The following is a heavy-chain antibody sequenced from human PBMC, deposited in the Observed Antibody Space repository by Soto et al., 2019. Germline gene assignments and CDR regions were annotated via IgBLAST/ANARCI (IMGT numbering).Heavy chain of an antibody. Sequence: QVQLQESGPGLVKPSQTLSLTCTVSGGSISSGGTGSYWTWIRQLPGKGLEWVGSIYYTGNTYYNPSLKSRPTISIDTSETQFSLKLTSVTAADPAVYFCASGHDAYKVRYWGQGTLVTVSS. D-gene: IGHD1-1*01. CDR2: IYYTGNT. CDR1: GGSISSGGTGSY. CDR3: ASGHDAYKVRY. J-gene: IGHJ4*02. V-gene: IGHV4-31*03.